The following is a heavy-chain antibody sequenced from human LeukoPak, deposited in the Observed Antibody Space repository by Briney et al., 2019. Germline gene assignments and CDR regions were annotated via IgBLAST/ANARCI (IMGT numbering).Heavy chain of an antibody. J-gene: IGHJ4*02. CDR2: INHSGST. Sequence: SETLSLTCAVYGGSFSGYYWSWIRQPPGKGLEWIGEINHSGSTNYNPSLKSRVTISVDTSKNQFSLKLSFVTAADTAVYYCARGPGGAVAGEIDYWGQGTLVTVSS. CDR1: GGSFSGYY. V-gene: IGHV4-34*01. CDR3: ARGPGGAVAGEIDY. D-gene: IGHD6-19*01.